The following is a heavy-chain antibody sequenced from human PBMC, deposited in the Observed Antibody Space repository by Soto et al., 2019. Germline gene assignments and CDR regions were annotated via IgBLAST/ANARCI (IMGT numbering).Heavy chain of an antibody. V-gene: IGHV1-8*01. CDR3: ARAPLLRSFYYYYMDV. CDR1: GYTFTSYD. D-gene: IGHD2-15*01. J-gene: IGHJ6*03. CDR2: MNPNSGNT. Sequence: QVQLVQSGAEVKKPGASVKVSCKASGYTFTSYDINWVRQATGQGLEWMGWMNPNSGNTGYALKFQGRVTMTRNTSISTAYMELSSLRSEDTAVYYCARAPLLRSFYYYYMDVWGKGTTVTVSS.